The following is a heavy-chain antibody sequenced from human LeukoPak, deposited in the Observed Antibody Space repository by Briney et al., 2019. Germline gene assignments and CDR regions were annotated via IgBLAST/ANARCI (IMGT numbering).Heavy chain of an antibody. D-gene: IGHD1-26*01. Sequence: SETLSLTCTVSGDSINNYYWSWIRQPAGKGLEWIGRIFSSGSTDYNPSLKSRVTMSVDTSKNQFSVKVNSVTAADTAVYYCARGLGVGADRALDYWGQGTLVTVSS. CDR2: IFSSGST. V-gene: IGHV4-4*07. CDR3: ARGLGVGADRALDY. CDR1: GDSINNYY. J-gene: IGHJ4*02.